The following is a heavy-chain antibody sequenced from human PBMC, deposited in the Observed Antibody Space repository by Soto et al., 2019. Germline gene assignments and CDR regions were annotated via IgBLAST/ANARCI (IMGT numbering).Heavy chain of an antibody. CDR1: GYTFTSYG. CDR3: ARDLPGVYVWVLQTSDAFDI. D-gene: IGHD3-16*01. J-gene: IGHJ3*02. V-gene: IGHV1-18*04. Sequence: ASVKVSCKASGYTFTSYGISWVRQAPGQGLEWMGWISAYNGNTNYAQKLQGRVTMTTDTSTGTAYMELRSLRSDDTAVYYCARDLPGVYVWVLQTSDAFDIWGQGXMVTV. CDR2: ISAYNGNT.